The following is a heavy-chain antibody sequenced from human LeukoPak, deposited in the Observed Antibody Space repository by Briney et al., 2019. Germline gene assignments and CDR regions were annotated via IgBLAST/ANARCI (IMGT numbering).Heavy chain of an antibody. CDR3: ARGRSSSSPLDDYYYGMDV. CDR2: MNPNSGNT. CDR1: GYTFTSYD. V-gene: IGHV1-8*01. D-gene: IGHD6-6*01. J-gene: IGHJ6*02. Sequence: GASVTVSCKASGYTFTSYDINWVRQATGQGIEWMGWMNPNSGNTGYAQKFQGRVTMTRNTSISTAYMELSSLRSEDTAVYYCARGRSSSSPLDDYYYGMDVWGQGTTVTVSS.